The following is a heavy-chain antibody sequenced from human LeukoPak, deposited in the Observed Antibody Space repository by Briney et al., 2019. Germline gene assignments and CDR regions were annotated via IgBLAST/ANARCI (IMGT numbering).Heavy chain of an antibody. V-gene: IGHV1-2*04. D-gene: IGHD6-13*01. CDR3: ARDRVKAAADHYYYYGMDV. Sequence: GASVKVSCKASGYTFTGYYMHWVRQAPGQGLEWMGWINPNSGGTNYAQKFQGWVTMTRDTSISTAYMELSRLRSDDTAVYYCARDRVKAAADHYYYYGMDVWGQGTTVTVSS. CDR1: GYTFTGYY. J-gene: IGHJ6*02. CDR2: INPNSGGT.